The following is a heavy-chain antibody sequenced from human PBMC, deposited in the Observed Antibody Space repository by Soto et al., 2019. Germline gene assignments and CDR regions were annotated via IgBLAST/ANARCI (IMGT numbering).Heavy chain of an antibody. CDR1: GDNVSTNSAG. D-gene: IGHD1-1*01. CDR3: ARNSWNAPPAFDF. Sequence: SQTLSLPCVISGDNVSTNSAGWNWIRQSPSRGLEWLGRTYYRSKWNTDSTTSVRGRITVNPDTSKNQFSLQLNSVTPEDTGVYYCARNSWNAPPAFDFWGQGIQVPVSS. CDR2: TYYRSKWNT. V-gene: IGHV6-1*01. J-gene: IGHJ4*02.